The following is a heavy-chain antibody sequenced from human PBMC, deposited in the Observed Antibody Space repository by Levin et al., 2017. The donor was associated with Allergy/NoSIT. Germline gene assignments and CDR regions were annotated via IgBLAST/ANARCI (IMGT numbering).Heavy chain of an antibody. CDR2: ISWNSGSI. V-gene: IGHV3-9*01. CDR1: GFTFDDYA. CDR3: AKGFAGGYDYGMDV. J-gene: IGHJ6*02. Sequence: GGSLRLSCAASGFTFDDYAMHWVRQAPGKGLEWVAGISWNSGSIGYADSVKGRFTISRDNAKNSLYLQMNSLRAEDTALYYCAKGFAGGYDYGMDVWGQGTTVTVSS.